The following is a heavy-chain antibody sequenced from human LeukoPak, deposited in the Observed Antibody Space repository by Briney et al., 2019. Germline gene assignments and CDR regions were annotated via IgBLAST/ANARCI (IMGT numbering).Heavy chain of an antibody. V-gene: IGHV4-39*01. CDR2: IYDSGTT. J-gene: IGHJ4*02. CDR3: ARLRFDFWSGYTHPYFDY. Sequence: SSETLSLTCTVSGGSISSSSYSWGWIRQPPGKGREWIGRIYDSGTTYYNPSLKSRVTISVDTSKIQSSLKLSSVAATDTAVYFCARLRFDFWSGYTHPYFDYWGQGTLVTVSS. CDR1: GGSISSSSYS. D-gene: IGHD3-3*01.